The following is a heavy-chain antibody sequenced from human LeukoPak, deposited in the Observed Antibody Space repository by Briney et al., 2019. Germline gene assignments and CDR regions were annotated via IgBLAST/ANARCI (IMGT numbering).Heavy chain of an antibody. V-gene: IGHV4-61*02. CDR3: ARSTMVRGNWFDP. CDR1: GGSISSGSYY. D-gene: IGHD3-10*01. Sequence: PSETLSLTCTVSGGSISSGSYYWSWIRQPAGKGLEWIGRIYTSGSTNYNPSLKSRVTISVDTSKNQFSLKLSSVTAADTAVYYCARSTMVRGNWFDPWGQGTLVTVSS. CDR2: IYTSGST. J-gene: IGHJ5*02.